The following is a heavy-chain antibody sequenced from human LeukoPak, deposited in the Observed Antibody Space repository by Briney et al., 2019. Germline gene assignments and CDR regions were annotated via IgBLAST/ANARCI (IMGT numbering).Heavy chain of an antibody. CDR1: GLTFSSYS. CDR3: ARVPGSSGWIDY. CDR2: ISSSSSYI. Sequence: GGSLRLSCAASGLTFSSYSMNWVRQAPGKGLEWVSSISSSSSYIYYADSVKGRFTISRDNAKNSLYLQMNSLRAEDTAVYYCARVPGSSGWIDYWGQGTLVTVSS. J-gene: IGHJ4*02. V-gene: IGHV3-21*04. D-gene: IGHD6-19*01.